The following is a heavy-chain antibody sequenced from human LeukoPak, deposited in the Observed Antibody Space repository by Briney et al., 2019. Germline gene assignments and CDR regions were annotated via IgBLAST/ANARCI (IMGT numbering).Heavy chain of an antibody. CDR1: GFTVSSNY. J-gene: IGHJ3*02. CDR2: IYGGGST. D-gene: IGHD6-13*01. CDR3: ARNYSSSRSNVFNI. V-gene: IGHV3-53*04. Sequence: GGSLRLSCAASGFTVSSNYMSWVRQAPGKGLEWVSIIYGGGSTYYADSVKGRFTISRHNSKNTLYLQMNSLRAEDTAVYYCARNYSSSRSNVFNIWGQGTMVTVFS.